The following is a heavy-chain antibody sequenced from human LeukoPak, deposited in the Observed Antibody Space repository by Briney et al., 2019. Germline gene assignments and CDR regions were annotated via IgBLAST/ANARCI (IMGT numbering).Heavy chain of an antibody. V-gene: IGHV4/OR15-8*01. CDR2: IFHNGSP. Sequence: SETLSLTCVVSGDSISSDNWWNWVRQPPGKGLEWIGEIFHNGSPNYNPSLKSRVTMSVDKSTNQFSLRLSSVTAADTAVYYCARVNYDILTGQGGWFDPWGQGTLVTVSS. CDR1: GDSISSDNW. CDR3: ARVNYDILTGQGGWFDP. D-gene: IGHD3-9*01. J-gene: IGHJ5*02.